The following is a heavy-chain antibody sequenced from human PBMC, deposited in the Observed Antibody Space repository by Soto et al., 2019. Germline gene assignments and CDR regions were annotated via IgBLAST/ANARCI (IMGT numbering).Heavy chain of an antibody. V-gene: IGHV4-31*03. Sequence: QVQLQESGPGLVKPSQTLSLTCTVSGGSISSGGYYWSWIRQHPGKGLEWIGYIYYSGSTYYTPFLKSRVTISVDTSKNQFSMKLSSVTAADTAMYYCARDPAGSGSYWDYWGQGTLVTVSS. CDR3: ARDPAGSGSYWDY. J-gene: IGHJ4*02. D-gene: IGHD3-10*01. CDR1: GGSISSGGYY. CDR2: IYYSGST.